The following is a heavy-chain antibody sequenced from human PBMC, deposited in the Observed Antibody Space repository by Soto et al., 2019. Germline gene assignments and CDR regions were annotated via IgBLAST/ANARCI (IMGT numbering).Heavy chain of an antibody. D-gene: IGHD2-2*01. CDR1: GGTFSSYT. J-gene: IGHJ5*02. Sequence: GASVKVSWKASGGTFSSYTISWVRQAPGQGLEWMGRIIPILGIANYAQKFQGRVTITADKSTSTAYMELSSPRSEDTAVYYCATGQLGYCSSTSCPGAGFDLWAQGTLVTVSS. CDR2: IIPILGIA. V-gene: IGHV1-69*02. CDR3: ATGQLGYCSSTSCPGAGFDL.